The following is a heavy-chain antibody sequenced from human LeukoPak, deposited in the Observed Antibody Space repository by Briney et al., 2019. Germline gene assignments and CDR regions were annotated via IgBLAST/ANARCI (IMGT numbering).Heavy chain of an antibody. Sequence: GASVKVSCKASGYTFTGYYMHWVRQAPGQGLEWMGWINPNSGGTNYAQKFQGRVTMTRDTSISTAYMELTRLKSDDTAVYYCAITRVFVDASHIWGQGTMVTFSS. J-gene: IGHJ3*02. CDR3: AITRVFVDASHI. D-gene: IGHD6-6*01. CDR2: INPNSGGT. V-gene: IGHV1-2*02. CDR1: GYTFTGYY.